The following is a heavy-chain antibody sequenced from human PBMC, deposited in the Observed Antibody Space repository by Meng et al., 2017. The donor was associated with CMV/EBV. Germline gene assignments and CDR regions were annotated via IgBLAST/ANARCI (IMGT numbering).Heavy chain of an antibody. J-gene: IGHJ4*02. CDR3: ATHPANYDFWSGYIN. CDR2: ISGSGGST. CDR1: GFTFSSYA. V-gene: IGHV3-23*01. D-gene: IGHD3-3*01. Sequence: GDSLKISCAASGFTFSSYAMGWVRQAPGKGLEWVSAISGSGGSTYYADSVKGRFTISRDNAKNSLYLQMNSLRAEDTAVYYCATHPANYDFWSGYINWGQGTLVTVSS.